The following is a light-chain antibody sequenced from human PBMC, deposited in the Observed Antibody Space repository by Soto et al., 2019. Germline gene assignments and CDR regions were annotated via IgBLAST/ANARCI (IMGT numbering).Light chain of an antibody. CDR2: GAS. CDR1: QSVSNTY. Sequence: DIVMTQSPATLSVAPGERVTFSCRASQSVSNTYLAWYQQKPGQAPRLLIYGASNRATGIPDRFSGSGSGTDFTLTISRLEPEDFAVYYCQQYGSSVFFGGGTKVDIK. CDR3: QQYGSSVF. J-gene: IGKJ4*01. V-gene: IGKV3-20*01.